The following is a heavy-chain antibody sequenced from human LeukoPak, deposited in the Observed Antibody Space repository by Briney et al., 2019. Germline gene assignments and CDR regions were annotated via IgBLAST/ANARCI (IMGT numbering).Heavy chain of an antibody. D-gene: IGHD3-16*02. CDR1: GFTFSSYW. V-gene: IGHV3-74*01. J-gene: IGHJ4*02. CDR2: INSDGSST. Sequence: PGGSLRLSCAASGFTFSSYWMHWVRQAPGKGLVWVSRINSDGSSTSYADSVKGRFTISRDNAKNTLYLQVNSLRAEDTAVYYCARVILGSRDFDYWGQGTLVTVSS. CDR3: ARVILGSRDFDY.